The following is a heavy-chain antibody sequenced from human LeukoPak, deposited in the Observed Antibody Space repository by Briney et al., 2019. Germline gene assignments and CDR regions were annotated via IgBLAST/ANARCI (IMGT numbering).Heavy chain of an antibody. Sequence: GGSLRLSCTASVFTLVNYGMHWVRQAPGKGLEWVAVISYDGSNKYYADSVKGRFTISRDNSKNTLYLQMNSLRTEDTAVYYCAKERPVFGVVYGMDVWGQGTTVTVSS. V-gene: IGHV3-30*18. CDR3: AKERPVFGVVYGMDV. J-gene: IGHJ6*02. D-gene: IGHD3-3*01. CDR2: ISYDGSNK. CDR1: VFTLVNYG.